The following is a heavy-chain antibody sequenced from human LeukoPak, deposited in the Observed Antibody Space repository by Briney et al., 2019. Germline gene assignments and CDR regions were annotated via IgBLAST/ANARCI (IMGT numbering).Heavy chain of an antibody. J-gene: IGHJ4*02. CDR2: ISGSGGNT. CDR3: ARGGGSGTYKYCFDY. Sequence: GGSLRLSCAASGFTLGNYGVTWVRQAPGKGLERVSAISGSGGNTYYADSVEGRFTISRDNSKNTLYLQMNSLRAEDTAVYYCARGGGSGTYKYCFDYWGQGTLVTVSS. D-gene: IGHD3-10*01. V-gene: IGHV3-23*01. CDR1: GFTLGNYG.